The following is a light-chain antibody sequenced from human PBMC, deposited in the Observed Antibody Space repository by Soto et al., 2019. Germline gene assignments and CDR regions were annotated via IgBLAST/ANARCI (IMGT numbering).Light chain of an antibody. CDR3: QQRSNWPLT. V-gene: IGKV3-11*01. J-gene: IGKJ2*01. CDR2: DAS. CDR1: QSVSSY. Sequence: EIVLTQSPATLSLSPGERATLSCRASQSVSSYLAWYQQKPGQAPRLLIYDASNRAPGIPARFSGSGSGTDFTLTISSLEPEDFAVYYCQQRSNWPLTFGQGPKLEIK.